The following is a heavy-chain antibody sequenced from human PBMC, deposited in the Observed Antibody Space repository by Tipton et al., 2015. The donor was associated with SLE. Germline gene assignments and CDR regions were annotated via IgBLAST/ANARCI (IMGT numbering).Heavy chain of an antibody. CDR2: IYQSGST. Sequence: LRLSCVVSGGSISSGGYSWSWIRQTPGKGLEWIGYIYQSGSTYYNPSLRSRVSISVDRSRNQFSLKLSSVTPADTAVYYCWGYYNYGMDVWGQGP. D-gene: IGHD7-27*01. CDR3: WGYYNYGMDV. J-gene: IGHJ6*02. CDR1: GGSISSGGYS. V-gene: IGHV4-30-2*01.